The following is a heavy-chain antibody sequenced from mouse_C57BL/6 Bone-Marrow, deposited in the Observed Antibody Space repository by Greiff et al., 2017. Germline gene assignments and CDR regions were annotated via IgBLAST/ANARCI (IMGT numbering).Heavy chain of an antibody. J-gene: IGHJ3*01. Sequence: QVQLQQPGAELVKPGASVKVSCKASGYTFTSYWMPWVKQRPGQGLEWIGRIHPSDSDTNYNQKFKGQATLTVDKSSSTAYMQLSSLTSEDSAVYDCAIDRRDGNSFSFAYWGQGTLVTVSA. D-gene: IGHD2-1*01. CDR3: AIDRRDGNSFSFAY. CDR2: IHPSDSDT. V-gene: IGHV1-74*01. CDR1: GYTFTSYW.